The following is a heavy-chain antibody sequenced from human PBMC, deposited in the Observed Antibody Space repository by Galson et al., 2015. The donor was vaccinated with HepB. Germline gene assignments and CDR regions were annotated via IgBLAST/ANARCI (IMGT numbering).Heavy chain of an antibody. Sequence: SVKVSCKXSGGTFSSYAISWVRQAPGQGLEWIGGIIPIFGTANYAQKFQGRVTITADESTSTAYMELSSLRSEDTAVYYCAREGYSSSPGVDYWGQGTLVTVSS. D-gene: IGHD6-13*01. J-gene: IGHJ4*02. CDR3: AREGYSSSPGVDY. CDR2: IIPIFGTA. CDR1: GGTFSSYA. V-gene: IGHV1-69*13.